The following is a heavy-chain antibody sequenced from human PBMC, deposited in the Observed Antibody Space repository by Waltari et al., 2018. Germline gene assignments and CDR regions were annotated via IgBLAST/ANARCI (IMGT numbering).Heavy chain of an antibody. CDR3: AKDRGAAFDY. J-gene: IGHJ4*02. V-gene: IGHV3-23*03. Sequence: EVQLLESGGGLVQPGGSLRLSCAASGFTFSSYAMSWFRQAPGKGLEGVSGIYSGGSTYYADSVKGRFTISRDNSKNTLYLQMNSLRAEDTAVYYCAKDRGAAFDYWGQGTLVTVSS. CDR2: IYSGGST. CDR1: GFTFSSYA. D-gene: IGHD3-10*01.